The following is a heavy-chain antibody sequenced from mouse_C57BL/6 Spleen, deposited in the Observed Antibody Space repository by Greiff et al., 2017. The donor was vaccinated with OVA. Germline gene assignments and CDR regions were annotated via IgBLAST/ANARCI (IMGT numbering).Heavy chain of an antibody. CDR1: GYTFTDYY. D-gene: IGHD2-1*01. CDR3: ARASYGNYEGFAY. V-gene: IGHV1-26*01. Sequence: VQLQQSGPELVKPGASVKISCKASGYTFTDYYMNWVKQSHGKSLEWIGDINPNYGGTSYNQKFKGKATLTVDKSSSTAYMELRSLTAEDSAVYYCARASYGNYEGFAYWGQGTLVTVSA. CDR2: INPNYGGT. J-gene: IGHJ3*01.